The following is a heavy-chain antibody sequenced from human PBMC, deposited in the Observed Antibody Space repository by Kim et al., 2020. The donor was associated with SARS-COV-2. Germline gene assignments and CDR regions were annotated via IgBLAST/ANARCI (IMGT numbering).Heavy chain of an antibody. Sequence: TASYAQKFQGRVTITADESTSTAYRELSSLRSEDKAVYYCARDGNDTKDYWGQGTLVTVSS. CDR2: TA. CDR3: ARDGNDTKDY. V-gene: IGHV1-69*01. J-gene: IGHJ4*02. D-gene: IGHD3-22*01.